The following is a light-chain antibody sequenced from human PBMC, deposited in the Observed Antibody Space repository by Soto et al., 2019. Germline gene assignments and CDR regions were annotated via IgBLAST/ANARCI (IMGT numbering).Light chain of an antibody. CDR3: CSYALGSTLV. CDR2: EGD. V-gene: IGLV2-23*01. Sequence: QSALTQPASVSGSSGQSITIPCTGTSSDVGSYNLVSWHQHHPGKAPKLIIYEGDKRPSGVSNRFSGSKSGNTASLTISGLQAEDEADYYCCSYALGSTLVFGGGTKVTVL. J-gene: IGLJ2*01. CDR1: SSDVGSYNL.